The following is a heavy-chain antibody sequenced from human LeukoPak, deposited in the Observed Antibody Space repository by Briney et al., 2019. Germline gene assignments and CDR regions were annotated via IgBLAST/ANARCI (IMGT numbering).Heavy chain of an antibody. D-gene: IGHD3-22*01. CDR3: ARGYYYDSSGYRIPDY. Sequence: GGFLRLSCAASGFTFSSYSMTWVRQAPGKGLEWVSSISSSSSYIYYADSVKGRFTISRDNAKNSLYLQMNSLRAEDTAVYYCARGYYYDSSGYRIPDYWGQGTLVTVSS. CDR2: ISSSSSYI. V-gene: IGHV3-21*01. J-gene: IGHJ4*02. CDR1: GFTFSSYS.